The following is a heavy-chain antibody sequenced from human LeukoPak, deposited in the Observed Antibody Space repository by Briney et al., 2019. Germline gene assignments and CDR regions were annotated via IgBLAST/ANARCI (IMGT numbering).Heavy chain of an antibody. J-gene: IGHJ3*02. CDR3: AKLGCSSTSCYHI. CDR1: GFTFNSYG. D-gene: IGHD2-2*01. CDR2: IRYDGSNK. V-gene: IGHV3-30*02. Sequence: GGSLRLSCAASGFTFNSYGMHWVRQAPGKGLEWVAFIRYDGSNKYYAEFVKGRFTISRYNSTNTLYLQMNSLRAEDTSVYYCAKLGCSSTSCYHIWGQGTMVTVSS.